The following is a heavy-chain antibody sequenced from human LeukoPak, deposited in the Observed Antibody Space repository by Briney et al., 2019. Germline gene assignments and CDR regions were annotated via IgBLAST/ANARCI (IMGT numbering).Heavy chain of an antibody. CDR3: AQGIYESSGYYLFDY. CDR1: GFSLSTSGLC. CDR2: IDWDVDK. Sequence: SGPALVKPTQTLTLTCTFSGFSLSTSGLCVSWVRQPPGKALEWLALIDWDVDKYYSTSLKTTINIPKDTYKNQVVLTMTNIDPVDTATYYCAQGIYESSGYYLFDYWGQGTLVTVSS. J-gene: IGHJ4*02. D-gene: IGHD3-22*01. V-gene: IGHV2-70*20.